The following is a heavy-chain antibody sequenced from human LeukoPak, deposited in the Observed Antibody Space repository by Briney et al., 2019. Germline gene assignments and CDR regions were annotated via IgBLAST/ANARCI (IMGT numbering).Heavy chain of an antibody. D-gene: IGHD2-15*01. CDR1: GGSISGNY. Sequence: SETLSLTCTVSGGSISGNYWSWIRQPPGKGLEWIGYIYYSGGTKYNPSLNSRVTISIDTSNNQFSLKLNSATAADTAVYYCARDDVPYSAWGQGTLVTVSS. CDR3: ARDDVPYSA. CDR2: IYYSGGT. J-gene: IGHJ5*02. V-gene: IGHV4-59*01.